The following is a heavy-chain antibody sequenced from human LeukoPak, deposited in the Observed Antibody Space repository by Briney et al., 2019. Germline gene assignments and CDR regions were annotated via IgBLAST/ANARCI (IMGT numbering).Heavy chain of an antibody. CDR1: GFTFSSYA. V-gene: IGHV3-23*01. CDR2: ISGSSGST. Sequence: GGSLRLSCAASGFTFSSYAMSWVRQAPGKGLEWVSAISGSSGSTYYADSVKGRFTISRDNPKNTLYLQMNSLRAEDTAVYYCAKDRPYGDWFDPWGQGTLVTVSS. CDR3: AKDRPYGDWFDP. J-gene: IGHJ5*02. D-gene: IGHD3-16*01.